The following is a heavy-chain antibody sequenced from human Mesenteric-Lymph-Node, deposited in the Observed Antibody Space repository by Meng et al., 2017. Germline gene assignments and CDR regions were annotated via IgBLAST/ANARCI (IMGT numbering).Heavy chain of an antibody. CDR1: GFSFNSYA. Sequence: GESLKISCAGSGFSFNSYAMSWVRQAPGKGLEWVSAISHNGGTTYYAESVKGRFTISRDNSKNTLYLQLDSLRAEDTAVYYCAKDRLQSHFDYWGQGTLVTVSS. CDR2: ISHNGGTT. CDR3: AKDRLQSHFDY. D-gene: IGHD4-11*01. V-gene: IGHV3-23*01. J-gene: IGHJ4*02.